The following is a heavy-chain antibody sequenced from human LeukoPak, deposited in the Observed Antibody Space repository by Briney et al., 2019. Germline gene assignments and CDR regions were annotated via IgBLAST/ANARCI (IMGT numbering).Heavy chain of an antibody. CDR2: ISDSGGIT. V-gene: IGHV3-23*01. Sequence: GSLRLSCAASGFTFSSYPMTWVRQAPGKGPEWVSFISDSGGITYYADSVKGRFTISRDNSKNTLYLQMNSLRAEDTAVYYCAKFEVSATCFDHWGQGTLVTVSS. CDR1: GFTFSSYP. D-gene: IGHD2-15*01. CDR3: AKFEVSATCFDH. J-gene: IGHJ4*02.